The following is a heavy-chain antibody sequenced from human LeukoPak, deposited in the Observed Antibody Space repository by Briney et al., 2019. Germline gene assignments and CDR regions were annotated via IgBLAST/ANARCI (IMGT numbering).Heavy chain of an antibody. Sequence: GGSLRLSCAASGFTFSSSAMSWVRQAPRRGLEWVSSITDSGDGTYYADSVKGRFTISRDDSKNALYLQMNSLRAEDTAVYYCAKDSPVATRWGQGTLVTVSS. V-gene: IGHV3-23*01. CDR2: ITDSGDGT. D-gene: IGHD1-26*01. J-gene: IGHJ4*02. CDR3: AKDSPVATR. CDR1: GFTFSSSA.